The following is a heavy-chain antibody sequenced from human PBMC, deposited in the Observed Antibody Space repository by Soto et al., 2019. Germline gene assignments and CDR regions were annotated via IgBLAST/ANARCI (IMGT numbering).Heavy chain of an antibody. Sequence: GGSLRLSCAASGFTFSSYAMSWVRQAPGKGLEWVSAISGSGGSTYYADSVKGRFTISRDNSKNTLYLQMNSLRAEDTAVYYCAKRTAYCGGDCQGIDYWGQGTLVTVSS. CDR2: ISGSGGST. CDR1: GFTFSSYA. CDR3: AKRTAYCGGDCQGIDY. V-gene: IGHV3-23*01. J-gene: IGHJ4*02. D-gene: IGHD2-21*01.